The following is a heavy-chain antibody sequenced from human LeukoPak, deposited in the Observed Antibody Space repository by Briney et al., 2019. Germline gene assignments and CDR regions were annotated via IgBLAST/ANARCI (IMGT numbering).Heavy chain of an antibody. Sequence: GASVKVSCKVSGYTLTELSMHWVRQAPGKGLEWMGGFDPEDGETIYAQKFQGRVTMTEDTSTDTAYMELSSLRSEDTAVYYCATQLHSSWFPNWFDPWGQGTLVTVFS. J-gene: IGHJ5*02. CDR2: FDPEDGET. D-gene: IGHD6-13*01. CDR3: ATQLHSSWFPNWFDP. CDR1: GYTLTELS. V-gene: IGHV1-24*01.